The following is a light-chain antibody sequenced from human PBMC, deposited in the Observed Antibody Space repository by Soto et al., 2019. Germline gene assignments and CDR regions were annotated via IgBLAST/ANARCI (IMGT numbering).Light chain of an antibody. J-gene: IGLJ2*01. Sequence: QSVLTQPPSASGTLGQRVTISCSGSSSNIGSNYVYWYQQLPGTAPKLLIYRNNQRPSGVPDRFSGSKSGTSASLAISGLRSEDEADYYCAAWDDSLSGPNVVFGGGTKVTVL. CDR1: SSNIGSNY. CDR3: AAWDDSLSGPNVV. CDR2: RNN. V-gene: IGLV1-47*01.